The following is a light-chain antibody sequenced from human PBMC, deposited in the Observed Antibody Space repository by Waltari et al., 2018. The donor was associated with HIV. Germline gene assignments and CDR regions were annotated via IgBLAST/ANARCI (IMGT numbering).Light chain of an antibody. CDR2: RTN. Sequence: QSVLTQPPSASGTPGQRVAISCSGSSSNIGRNYVYWYQQVPGAAPKLLLYRTNQRHAGGPDRFSGYKSGASASLASSGLRSDDEADYYCAAWDDSLKNYVFGTGTRVTVL. V-gene: IGLV1-47*01. CDR3: AAWDDSLKNYV. CDR1: SSNIGRNY. J-gene: IGLJ1*01.